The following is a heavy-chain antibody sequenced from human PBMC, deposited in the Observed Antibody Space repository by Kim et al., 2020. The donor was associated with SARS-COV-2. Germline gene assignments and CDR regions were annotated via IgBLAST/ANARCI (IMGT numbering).Heavy chain of an antibody. Sequence: GGSLRLSCAVSGFTFSHYWMSWVHQAPGKGLEWVANIKEDGSEKSYVDSVKGRFTISRDNSKNSLYLQMNSLRAEDTAMYFCARGGRYSYGPWGQGTLVTVSS. J-gene: IGHJ5*02. CDR2: IKEDGSEK. V-gene: IGHV3-7*01. CDR3: ARGGRYSYGP. CDR1: GFTFSHYW. D-gene: IGHD5-18*01.